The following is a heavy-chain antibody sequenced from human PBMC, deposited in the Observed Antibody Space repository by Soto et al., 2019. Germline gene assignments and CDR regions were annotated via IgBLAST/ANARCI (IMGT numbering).Heavy chain of an antibody. Sequence: EGQLLQSGGGLVQPGESLRLSCAASGFTFSSSGMSWVRQAPGKGLEWVSSISIRGDYRYYADSVKGRFTISRDNSKNTLYLQMSSLTAEDTALYYCANLGGFDFWGQGTMVAVSS. CDR1: GFTFSSSG. CDR2: ISIRGDYR. V-gene: IGHV3-23*01. D-gene: IGHD2-15*01. CDR3: ANLGGFDF. J-gene: IGHJ3*01.